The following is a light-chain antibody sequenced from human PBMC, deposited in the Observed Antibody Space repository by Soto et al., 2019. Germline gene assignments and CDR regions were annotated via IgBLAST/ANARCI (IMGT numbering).Light chain of an antibody. J-gene: IGLJ1*01. CDR1: SSDVGTYKF. CDR2: EGN. Sequence: QSALIQPASVSGSPGQSITISCTGTSSDVGTYKFVSWYQQHPGKAPKLMIYEGNKRPSGVSNRFSGSKSGNTASLAISGLQAEDEAYYYCCSYATSSTFVFGTGTKLTVL. V-gene: IGLV2-23*01. CDR3: CSYATSSTFV.